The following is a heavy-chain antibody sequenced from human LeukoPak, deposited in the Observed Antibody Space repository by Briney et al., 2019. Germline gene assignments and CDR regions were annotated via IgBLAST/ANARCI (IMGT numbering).Heavy chain of an antibody. CDR3: ARGGTWELPDY. D-gene: IGHD1-26*01. J-gene: IGHJ4*02. V-gene: IGHV4-4*09. Sequence: SETLSLTCTVSGGSISSYYWSWIRQPPGKGLEWIGYIYTRGSTNYNPSLKSRVTISVDTSKNQFSLKLSSVTAADTAVYYCARGGTWELPDYWGQGTLVTVSS. CDR1: GGSISSYY. CDR2: IYTRGST.